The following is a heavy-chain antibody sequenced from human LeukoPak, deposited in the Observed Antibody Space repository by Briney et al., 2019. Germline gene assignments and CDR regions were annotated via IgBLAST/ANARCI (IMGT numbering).Heavy chain of an antibody. CDR2: IYNSGST. CDR1: GYSISNTHY. D-gene: IGHD3-22*01. J-gene: IGHJ4*02. V-gene: IGHV4-38-2*01. CDR3: ARNSSGIHFVY. Sequence: PSETLSLTCAVSGYSISNTHYWGWIRQPPGKGLEWIGSIYNSGSTHYNPSLKSRVTISVDTSMNQFSLKLSSVTAADTAVYYCARNSSGIHFVYWGRRTLVTVSS.